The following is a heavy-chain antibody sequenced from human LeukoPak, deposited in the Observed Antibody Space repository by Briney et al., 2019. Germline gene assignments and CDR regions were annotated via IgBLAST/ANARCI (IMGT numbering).Heavy chain of an antibody. CDR1: GGSINSSSYN. Sequence: SETLSLTCTVSGGSINSSSYNWGWIRQPPTRGPEWLASVYYSGLTYYNSSLKTRVTISVDTSKNQFFLKLSSVTAADTAVYYCAREGREFDSTGSRYYYYYMDVWGKGTTVTVSS. V-gene: IGHV4-39*07. J-gene: IGHJ6*03. CDR2: VYYSGLT. D-gene: IGHD1-14*01. CDR3: AREGREFDSTGSRYYYYYMDV.